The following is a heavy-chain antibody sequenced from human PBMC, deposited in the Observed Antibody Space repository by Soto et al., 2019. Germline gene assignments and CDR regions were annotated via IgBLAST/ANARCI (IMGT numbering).Heavy chain of an antibody. CDR3: ARTLPNRQLFDS. CDR2: IYNSGRY. Sequence: PSETLSLTCTVSGGFIWGWIRQSPDKGLEWIGYIYNSGRYNYNPSLESRLTISIDTPKNQFSLRLASVTAADTAVYYCARTLPNRQLFDSWSQGTLVTVSS. D-gene: IGHD1-1*01. J-gene: IGHJ4*02. CDR1: GGFI. V-gene: IGHV4-59*01.